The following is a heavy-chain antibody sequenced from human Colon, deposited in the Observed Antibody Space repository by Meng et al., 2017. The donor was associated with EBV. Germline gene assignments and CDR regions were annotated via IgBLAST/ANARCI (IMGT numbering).Heavy chain of an antibody. CDR1: GGSLRSRNW. D-gene: IGHD2-21*02. V-gene: IGHV4-4*02. Sequence: GRGLCSPSGTLSFSCAVAGGSLRSRNWWSWVRQPPGKGLEWIEEIYHSGSTNYNPSLKSRVTISVDESKNQFSLRLSSVTAADTAVYYCARVGAYCGGDCYHPRWGQGTLVTVSS. CDR3: ARVGAYCGGDCYHPR. CDR2: IYHSGST. J-gene: IGHJ4*02.